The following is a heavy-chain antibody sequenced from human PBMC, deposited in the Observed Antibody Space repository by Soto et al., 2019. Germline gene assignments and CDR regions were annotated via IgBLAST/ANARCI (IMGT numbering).Heavy chain of an antibody. CDR2: ISYDGSNK. Sequence: GGSLRLSCAASGFTFSSYGMHWVRQAPGKGLEWVAVISYDGSNKYYADSVKGRFTISRANSKNTLYLQMNSLRAEDTAVYYCAKDAGRISYYGSGSYYNWFDPWGQGTLVTVSS. D-gene: IGHD3-10*01. J-gene: IGHJ5*02. V-gene: IGHV3-30*18. CDR1: GFTFSSYG. CDR3: AKDAGRISYYGSGSYYNWFDP.